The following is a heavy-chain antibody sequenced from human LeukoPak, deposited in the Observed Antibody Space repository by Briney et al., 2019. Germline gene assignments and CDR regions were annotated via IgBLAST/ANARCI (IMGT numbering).Heavy chain of an antibody. Sequence: SETLSLTCTVSGGSISSYYWSWIRQPAGKGLEWIGRIYTSGSTNYNPPLKSRVTMSVDTSKNQFSLKLSSVTAADTAVYYCASSSSWYSPSDYWDQGTLVTVSS. CDR3: ASSSSWYSPSDY. CDR1: GGSISSYY. J-gene: IGHJ4*02. V-gene: IGHV4-4*07. CDR2: IYTSGST. D-gene: IGHD6-13*01.